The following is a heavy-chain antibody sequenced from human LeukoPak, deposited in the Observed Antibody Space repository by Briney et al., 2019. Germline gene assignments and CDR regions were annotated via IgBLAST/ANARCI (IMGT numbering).Heavy chain of an antibody. D-gene: IGHD3-10*01. Sequence: SETLSLTCAVYGGSFSGYYWSWIRQPPGKGLEWIGEISHSGGTNYKPSLKSRVAISVGTSKNQFSLKLSSVTAADTAVYYCARVPITMVRGVIFFDYWGQGTLVTVSS. CDR2: ISHSGGT. J-gene: IGHJ4*02. CDR1: GGSFSGYY. V-gene: IGHV4-34*01. CDR3: ARVPITMVRGVIFFDY.